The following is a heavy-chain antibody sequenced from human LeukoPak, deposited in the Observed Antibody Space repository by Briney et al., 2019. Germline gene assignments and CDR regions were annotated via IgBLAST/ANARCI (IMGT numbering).Heavy chain of an antibody. Sequence: ASVKVSCKPSRYTLTGYYMHWVRQAPGQGLEWMGRINPNSGGTNYAQKVQSRVTMTRDTSISTAYMELSRLRSDDSAVYYCARVDANRIFDYWGQGTLVTVSS. D-gene: IGHD2-15*01. V-gene: IGHV1-2*06. CDR1: RYTLTGYY. CDR3: ARVDANRIFDY. CDR2: INPNSGGT. J-gene: IGHJ4*02.